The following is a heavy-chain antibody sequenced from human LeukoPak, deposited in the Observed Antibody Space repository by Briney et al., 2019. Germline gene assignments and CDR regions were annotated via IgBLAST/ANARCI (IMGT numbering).Heavy chain of an antibody. Sequence: SETLSLTCTVSGASINSITYYWGWIRQPPGKGLEWIGSIYYSGSTYYTTSLKSRVTISIDTSKNQFSLKLTSVTAADTAVYYCARYHSTWGLNYWGQGTLVAVSS. J-gene: IGHJ4*02. CDR1: GASINSITYY. CDR2: IYYSGST. CDR3: ARYHSTWGLNY. V-gene: IGHV4-39*01. D-gene: IGHD2-2*01.